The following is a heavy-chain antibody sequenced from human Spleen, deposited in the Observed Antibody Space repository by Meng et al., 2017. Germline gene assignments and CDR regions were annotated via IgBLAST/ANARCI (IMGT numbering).Heavy chain of an antibody. Sequence: SVKVSCKASGGTFSSYTFSWVRQAPGQGLEWMGRIIPFLGIANYAQKFQGRVTITADKSTSTAYMELSSLRSEDTAVYYCARDEDISAAGKLFGDYWGQGTLVTVSS. V-gene: IGHV1-69*04. CDR3: ARDEDISAAGKLFGDY. J-gene: IGHJ4*02. CDR1: GGTFSSYT. CDR2: IIPFLGIA. D-gene: IGHD6-13*01.